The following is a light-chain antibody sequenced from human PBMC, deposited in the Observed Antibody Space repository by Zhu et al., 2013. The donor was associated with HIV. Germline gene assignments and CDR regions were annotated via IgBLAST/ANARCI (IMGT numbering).Light chain of an antibody. CDR1: SSDVGGYNY. J-gene: IGLJ3*02. V-gene: IGLV2-8*01. CDR2: EVS. CDR3: SSYAGSNNLX. Sequence: QSALTQPASVSGSPGQSITISCTGTSSDVGGYNYVSWYQQHPGKAPKLMIYEVSKRPSGVPDRFSGSKSGNMASLTVSGLQAEDEADYYCSSYAGSNNLXFGGGTKADRP.